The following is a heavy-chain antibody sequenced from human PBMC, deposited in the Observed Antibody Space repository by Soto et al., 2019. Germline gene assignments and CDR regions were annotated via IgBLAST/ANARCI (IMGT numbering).Heavy chain of an antibody. CDR3: ARVTGIAAPGGREEWFDP. CDR1: GGSISSYY. Sequence: SETLSLTCTVSGGSISSYYWSWIRQPPGKGLEWIGYIYYSGSTNYNPSLKSRVTISVDTSKNQFSLKLSSVTAADTAVYYCARVTGIAAPGGREEWFDPWGQGTLVTVSS. CDR2: IYYSGST. J-gene: IGHJ5*02. D-gene: IGHD6-13*01. V-gene: IGHV4-59*01.